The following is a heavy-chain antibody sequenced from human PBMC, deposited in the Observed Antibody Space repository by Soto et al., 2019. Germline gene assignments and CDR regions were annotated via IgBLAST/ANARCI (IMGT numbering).Heavy chain of an antibody. CDR1: GGTFSSYT. CDR3: ARGDCSGGTCSSGDAFDI. D-gene: IGHD2-15*01. V-gene: IGHV1-69*02. CDR2: IIPILGIA. Sequence: SVKVSCKASGGTFSSYTISWVRQAPGQGLEWMGRIIPILGIANYAQNFQGRVTITADKSTRTVYMELSSLRSEDTAVYYCARGDCSGGTCSSGDAFDIWG. J-gene: IGHJ3*02.